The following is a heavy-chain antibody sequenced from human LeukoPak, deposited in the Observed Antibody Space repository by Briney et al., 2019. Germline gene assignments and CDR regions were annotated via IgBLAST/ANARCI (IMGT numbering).Heavy chain of an antibody. J-gene: IGHJ4*02. V-gene: IGHV4-59*08. CDR3: ARLQYYDILTGYYFTPYYFDY. D-gene: IGHD3-9*01. Sequence: SETLSLTCTVSGGSISSYYWSWIRQPPGKGLEWIGYIYYSGSTNYNPSLKSRVTISVDTSKNQFSLKLSSVTAADTAVYYCARLQYYDILTGYYFTPYYFDYWGQGTLVTVSS. CDR1: GGSISSYY. CDR2: IYYSGST.